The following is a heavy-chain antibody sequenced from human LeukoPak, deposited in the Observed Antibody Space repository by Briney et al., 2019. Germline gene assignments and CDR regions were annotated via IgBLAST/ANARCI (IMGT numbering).Heavy chain of an antibody. Sequence: GASVKVSCKASGYTFTGYYMHWVRQAPGQGLVWMGWITPNSGGTNYAQKFQGRVTMTRDTPISAAYMALSRLRSDDTAVYYCVSLAATGNFDYWGQGTLVTVSS. CDR2: ITPNSGGT. V-gene: IGHV1-2*02. CDR3: VSLAATGNFDY. J-gene: IGHJ4*02. CDR1: GYTFTGYY. D-gene: IGHD6-13*01.